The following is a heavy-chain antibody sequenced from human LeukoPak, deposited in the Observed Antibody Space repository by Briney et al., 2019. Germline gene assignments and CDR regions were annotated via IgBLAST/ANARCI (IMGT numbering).Heavy chain of an antibody. J-gene: IGHJ4*02. D-gene: IGHD5-24*01. CDR2: ISYDGSNK. CDR3: AKDRNRWLQFYYFDY. CDR1: EFIFRSYG. Sequence: PGGSLRLSCAASEFIFRSYGMHWVRQAPGKGLEWVAVISYDGSNKYYAETAKGRFTISRDNSKNTLYLQMNSLRAEDTAVYYCAKDRNRWLQFYYFDYWGQGTLVTVSS. V-gene: IGHV3-30*18.